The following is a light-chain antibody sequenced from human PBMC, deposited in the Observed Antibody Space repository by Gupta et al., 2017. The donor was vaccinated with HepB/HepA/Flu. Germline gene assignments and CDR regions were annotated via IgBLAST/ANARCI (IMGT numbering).Light chain of an antibody. CDR1: QSVSSN. CDR2: GAS. Sequence: EIVMTQSPATLSVSPGERATLSCRASQSVSSNLAWYQQKPGQAPRLLIHGASTRATGIPARFSGSGCGTEFTLTISSRQLEAFAVYYCQQNNNWPPLTFGGGTKVEIK. CDR3: QQNNNWPPLT. J-gene: IGKJ4*01. V-gene: IGKV3-15*01.